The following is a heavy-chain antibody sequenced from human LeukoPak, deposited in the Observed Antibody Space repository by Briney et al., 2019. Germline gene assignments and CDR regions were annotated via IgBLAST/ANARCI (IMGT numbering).Heavy chain of an antibody. CDR1: GYTFTSYR. Sequence: GASVKVSCKASGYTFTSYRINCVRQAPGQGLEWMGWISAYNGNTNYAQKLQGRVTMTTDTSTSTAYMELRSLRSDDTAAYYCARDRASQYSWFDPWGQGTLVTVSS. J-gene: IGHJ5*02. CDR2: ISAYNGNT. D-gene: IGHD2/OR15-2a*01. CDR3: ARDRASQYSWFDP. V-gene: IGHV1-18*01.